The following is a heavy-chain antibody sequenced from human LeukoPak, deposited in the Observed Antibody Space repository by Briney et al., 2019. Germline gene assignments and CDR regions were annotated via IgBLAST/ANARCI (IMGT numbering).Heavy chain of an antibody. J-gene: IGHJ4*02. D-gene: IGHD1-26*01. Sequence: SETLSLTCTVSGGSISSSSYFWGWIRQPPGKGLEWFGSIYYSGNTYYNPSLKSRVTISLDTSKNQFSLKLGSVTAADTAVYYCARRNRWELLDFWGQGTLVTVSS. CDR1: GGSISSSSYF. CDR2: IYYSGNT. V-gene: IGHV4-39*01. CDR3: ARRNRWELLDF.